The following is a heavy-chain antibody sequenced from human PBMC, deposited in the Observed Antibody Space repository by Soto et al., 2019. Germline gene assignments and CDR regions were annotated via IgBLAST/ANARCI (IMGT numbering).Heavy chain of an antibody. D-gene: IGHD1-1*01. Sequence: GASVEVAFKASGYTLTIYYMHLVLHSPGQWLELMGIINPSVGSTSYAQKFQGRVTMTRDTSTSTVYMELSSLRSEDTAVYYCARYTSKLASDICGKRTMVSVSS. CDR2: INPSVGST. V-gene: IGHV1-46*01. CDR3: ARYTSKLASDI. CDR1: GYTLTIYY. J-gene: IGHJ3*02.